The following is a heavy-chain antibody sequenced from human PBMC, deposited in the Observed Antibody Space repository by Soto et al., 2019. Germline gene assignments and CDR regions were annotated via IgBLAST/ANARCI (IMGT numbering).Heavy chain of an antibody. Sequence: EVQLVQSGAEVKKPGESLMVSCKASGYDFNIYWIGWVRQLPGKGLEWMGVVYPDDSDTIYSPSFQGLVTISVDKAISTAYLQWSSLKASDTAMYYCVRRVHSNSPGAGLDAWGQGTTVIVS. D-gene: IGHD2-2*01. V-gene: IGHV5-51*03. CDR3: VRRVHSNSPGAGLDA. CDR1: GYDFNIYW. J-gene: IGHJ6*02. CDR2: VYPDDSDT.